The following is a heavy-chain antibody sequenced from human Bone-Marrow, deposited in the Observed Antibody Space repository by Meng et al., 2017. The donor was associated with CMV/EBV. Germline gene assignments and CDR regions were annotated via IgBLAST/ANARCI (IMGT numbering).Heavy chain of an antibody. D-gene: IGHD2-2*02. Sequence: ASVKVSCKASGYTFTSYDINWVRQATGQGLEWMGWMNPNNGNTGYAQKFQGRVTMTRNTSISTAYMELSSLRSEDTAVYYCARPSIVVVPAAIPPHMSGYYYYGMDVWGQGTTVTVSS. V-gene: IGHV1-8*01. J-gene: IGHJ6*02. CDR3: ARPSIVVVPAAIPPHMSGYYYYGMDV. CDR1: GYTFTSYD. CDR2: MNPNNGNT.